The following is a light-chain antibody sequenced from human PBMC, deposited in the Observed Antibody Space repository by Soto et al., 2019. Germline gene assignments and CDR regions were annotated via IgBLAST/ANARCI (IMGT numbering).Light chain of an antibody. V-gene: IGKV3-11*01. CDR2: DAS. CDR1: QTIVNY. Sequence: EIVLTQSPATLSLSPGDRATLSCRASQTIVNYLAWYQQKPGQAPRLLLHDASTRATGIPARFSGRGSGTDFTLTISSLEPEDFAVYYCQQRANWPLTFAGGTRVEIK. J-gene: IGKJ4*01. CDR3: QQRANWPLT.